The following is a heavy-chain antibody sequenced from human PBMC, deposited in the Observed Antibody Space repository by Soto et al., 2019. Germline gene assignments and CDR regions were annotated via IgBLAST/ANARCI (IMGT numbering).Heavy chain of an antibody. Sequence: ASVKVSCKVSGYTLTELSMHWGRQAPGKGLEGMGGFDPEDGETIYAQKFQGRVTMTEDTSTDTAYMELSRLRSEDTAVYYCATSYKDPHRTPYYYYGMDVWGQGTTVTVS. D-gene: IGHD3-10*01. CDR2: FDPEDGET. J-gene: IGHJ6*02. V-gene: IGHV1-24*01. CDR3: ATSYKDPHRTPYYYYGMDV. CDR1: GYTLTELS.